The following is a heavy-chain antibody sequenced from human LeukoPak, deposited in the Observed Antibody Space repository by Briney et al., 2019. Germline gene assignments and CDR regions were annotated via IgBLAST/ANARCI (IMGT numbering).Heavy chain of an antibody. CDR1: GYTFTGYY. J-gene: IGHJ4*02. CDR2: INPNSGGT. D-gene: IGHD2-2*01. CDR3: ARVGCSSTSCFLYYFDY. Sequence: ASVKVSCKASGYTFTGYYMHWVRQAPGQGLEWMGWINPNSGGTNYAQKFQGRVTMTRDTSISTAYMELSRLRSDDTAVYYCARVGCSSTSCFLYYFDYWGQGTLDTVSS. V-gene: IGHV1-2*02.